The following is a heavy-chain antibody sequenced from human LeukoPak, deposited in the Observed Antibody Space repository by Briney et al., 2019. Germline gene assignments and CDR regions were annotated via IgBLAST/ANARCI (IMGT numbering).Heavy chain of an antibody. CDR3: ARGGSRIFRVKYYLDY. Sequence: SETLSLTCSVSGGSISNLYLSWIRQPPGKGLEWIGYIYYSGSTNYNPSLKSRVTISVDTSKNQFSLNLTSVTAADTAVYYCARGGSRIFRVKYYLDYGGQGTLVTVP. CDR1: GGSISNLY. V-gene: IGHV4-59*01. J-gene: IGHJ4*02. CDR2: IYYSGST. D-gene: IGHD3-3*02.